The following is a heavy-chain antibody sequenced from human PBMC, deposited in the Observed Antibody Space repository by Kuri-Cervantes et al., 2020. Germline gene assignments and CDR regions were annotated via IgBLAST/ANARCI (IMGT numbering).Heavy chain of an antibody. J-gene: IGHJ6*02. CDR2: ISSSSSTI. CDR1: GFTFSSYS. Sequence: GGSLRLSCAASGFTFSSYSMNWVRQAPGKGLEWVSYISSSSSTIYYADSVKGRFTISRDNAKNSLYLQMNSLRAEDTAVYYCARDMTHPMATIIAYYYYGLDVWGQGTTVTVSS. D-gene: IGHD5-24*01. V-gene: IGHV3-48*01. CDR3: ARDMTHPMATIIAYYYYGLDV.